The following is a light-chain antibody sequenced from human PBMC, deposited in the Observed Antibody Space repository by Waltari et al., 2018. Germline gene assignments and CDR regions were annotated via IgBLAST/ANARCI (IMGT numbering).Light chain of an antibody. Sequence: VLTQSPGTLSLSPGDRATLSCRASQSITKRYFAWYQQKLGQAPRPLIYGASSRAAGIPDRFSGGGSGTEFTLTISRLEAEDSAVYYCQQYGSSIMYTFGQGTKLEIK. CDR2: GAS. J-gene: IGKJ2*01. V-gene: IGKV3-20*01. CDR1: QSITKRY. CDR3: QQYGSSIMYT.